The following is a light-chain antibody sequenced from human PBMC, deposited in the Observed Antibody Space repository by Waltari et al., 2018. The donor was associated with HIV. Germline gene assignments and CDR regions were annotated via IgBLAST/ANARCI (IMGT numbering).Light chain of an antibody. CDR3: GTWDSSLSAVV. J-gene: IGLJ2*01. CDR2: DNN. CDR1: TSNIGNNY. V-gene: IGLV1-51*01. Sequence: QSVLTQPPSVSAAPGQKVTLSCSGSTSNIGNNYVSWYQQLPGTAPKLLISDNNKRPSGIPDQVSGSKSGTSATLGITGLQTGDDADYYCGTWDSSLSAVVFGGGTKLTVL.